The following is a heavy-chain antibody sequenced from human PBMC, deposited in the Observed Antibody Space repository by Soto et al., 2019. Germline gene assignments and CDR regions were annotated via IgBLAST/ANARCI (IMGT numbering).Heavy chain of an antibody. CDR1: GGTFGSYS. CDR2: IIPMFGKA. D-gene: IGHD1-7*01. CDR3: ARGSWDHTNYAVNGMGV. J-gene: IGHJ6*02. V-gene: IGHV1-69*13. Sequence: SVKVSCKASGGTFGSYSINWVRQAPGQGLEWMGGIIPMFGKANHTQKFHGRVTITADESTNIVYMELNSLRSEDTAVYYCARGSWDHTNYAVNGMGVWGQGTTVTVS.